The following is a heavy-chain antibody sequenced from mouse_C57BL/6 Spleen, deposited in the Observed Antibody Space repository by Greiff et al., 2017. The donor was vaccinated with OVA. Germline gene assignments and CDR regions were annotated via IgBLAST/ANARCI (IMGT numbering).Heavy chain of an antibody. J-gene: IGHJ4*01. Sequence: DVKLQESGPGLVKPSQSLSLTCSVTGYSITSGYYWNWIRQFPGNKLEWMGYISYDGSNNYNPSLKNRISLTRDTSKNQFFLKLNSVTTEDTATDDCARLDYDEGYAMDYWGQGTSVTVSS. CDR3: ARLDYDEGYAMDY. V-gene: IGHV3-6*01. CDR2: ISYDGSN. D-gene: IGHD2-4*01. CDR1: GYSITSGYY.